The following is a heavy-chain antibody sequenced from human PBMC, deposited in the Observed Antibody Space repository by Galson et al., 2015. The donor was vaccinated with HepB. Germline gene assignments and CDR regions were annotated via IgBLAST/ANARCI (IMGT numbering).Heavy chain of an antibody. J-gene: IGHJ4*02. CDR3: ARDLPIVGVVSDDY. D-gene: IGHD3-3*01. CDR1: GYTFTSYG. Sequence: SVKVSCKASGYTFTSYGIRWVRQAPGQGLEWMGWISAYNGNTNYAQKLQGRVTMTTDTSTSTAYMELRSLRSDDTAVYYCARDLPIVGVVSDDYWGQGTLVTVSS. CDR2: ISAYNGNT. V-gene: IGHV1-18*04.